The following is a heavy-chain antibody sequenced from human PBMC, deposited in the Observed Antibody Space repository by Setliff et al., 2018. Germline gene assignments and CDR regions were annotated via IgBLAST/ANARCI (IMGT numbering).Heavy chain of an antibody. CDR3: ARKIPPQYYYMDV. CDR2: INPNT. V-gene: IGHV1-2*02. J-gene: IGHJ6*03. CDR1: GYTFTAYY. Sequence: ASVKVSCKASGYTFTAYYIQWLRQAPGQGPEWMGWINPNTIYAQKFQGRVTMTRDTSTSTAYMELRSLRSDDTAVYYCARKIPPQYYYMDVWGKGTTVTVSS.